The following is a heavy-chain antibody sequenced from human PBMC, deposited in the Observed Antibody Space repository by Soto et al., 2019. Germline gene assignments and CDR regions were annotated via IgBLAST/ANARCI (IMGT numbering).Heavy chain of an antibody. V-gene: IGHV3-23*01. CDR2: INGGSTT. D-gene: IGHD3-3*01. CDR1: GFSFSSYA. CDR3: AKDKDWSGVYGMDV. J-gene: IGHJ6*02. Sequence: EVQLLESGGGLVQPGGSLRLSCAASGFSFSSYAMNWVRQAPGKGLEWVTTINGGSTTYYADSVKGRFTISRDNSKYTLYLQMNGLRAEDTAVYYCAKDKDWSGVYGMDVWGQGTTVTVSS.